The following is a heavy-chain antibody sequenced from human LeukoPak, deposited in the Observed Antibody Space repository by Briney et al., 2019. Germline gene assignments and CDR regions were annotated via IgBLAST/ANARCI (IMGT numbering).Heavy chain of an antibody. CDR1: GFTFSTFA. CDR3: ATYRQVLLPFES. J-gene: IGHJ4*02. V-gene: IGHV3-23*01. D-gene: IGHD5-18*01. CDR2: IFPSGGEI. Sequence: GGSLRLSCAASGFTFSTFAMLWVRQPPGKGLEWVSSIFPSGGEIHYADSVRGRFTISRDNSKSILSLQMNSLRAEDTAIYYCATYRQVLLPFESWGQGTLVTASS.